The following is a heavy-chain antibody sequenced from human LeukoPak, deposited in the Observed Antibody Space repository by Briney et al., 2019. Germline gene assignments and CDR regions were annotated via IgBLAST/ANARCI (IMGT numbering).Heavy chain of an antibody. CDR3: ARRRAYCTNGVCMGGLYGDHSPPFDY. CDR2: INHSGST. V-gene: IGHV4-34*01. CDR1: GGSFSGYY. Sequence: SETLSLTCAVYGGSFSGYYWSWIRQPPGKGLEWIGEINHSGSTNYNPSLKSRVTISVDTSKNQFSLKLSSVTAADTAVYYCARRRAYCTNGVCMGGLYGDHSPPFDYSGQGTLVTVSS. D-gene: IGHD2-8*01. J-gene: IGHJ4*02.